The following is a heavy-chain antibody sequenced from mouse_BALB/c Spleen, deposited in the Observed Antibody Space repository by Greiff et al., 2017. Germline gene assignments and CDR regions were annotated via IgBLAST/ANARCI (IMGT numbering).Heavy chain of an antibody. CDR3: TSIYYDYDDYAMDY. CDR2: IRLKSNNYAT. Sequence: EVKVVESGGGLVQPGGSMKLSCVASGFTFSNYWMNWVRQSPEKGLEWVAEIRLKSNNYATHYAESVKGRFTISRDDSKSSVYLQMNNLRAEDTGIYYCTSIYYDYDDYAMDYWGQGTSVTVSS. V-gene: IGHV6-6*02. D-gene: IGHD2-4*01. CDR1: GFTFSNYW. J-gene: IGHJ4*01.